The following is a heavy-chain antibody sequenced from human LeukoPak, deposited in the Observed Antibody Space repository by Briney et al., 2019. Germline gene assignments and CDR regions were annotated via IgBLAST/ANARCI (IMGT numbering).Heavy chain of an antibody. J-gene: IGHJ4*02. CDR2: IYYSGGT. V-gene: IGHV4-59*12. D-gene: IGHD2-2*01. CDR3: ARGSVYCSSTSCYEYFDY. CDR1: GGSISSYY. Sequence: SETLSLTCTVSGGSISSYYWGWIRQPPGKGLEWIGYIYYSGGTNYNPSLKSRVTISVDTSKNQFSLKLSYVTAADTAVYYCARGSVYCSSTSCYEYFDYWGQGTLVTVPS.